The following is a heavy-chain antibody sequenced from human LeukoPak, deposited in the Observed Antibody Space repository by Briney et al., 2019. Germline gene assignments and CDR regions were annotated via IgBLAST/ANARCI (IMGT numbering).Heavy chain of an antibody. D-gene: IGHD4-23*01. CDR1: GYTFTDYY. CDR2: INPNSGGT. J-gene: IGHJ5*02. V-gene: IGHV1-2*02. Sequence: ASVKVSCKASGYTFTDYYIHRVRQAPGQGLEWMGCINPNSGGTYYAQKFQDRVTMTRDTSIFTDYMELSSLRSDDTAVFYCATSRWLYNWFDPWGQGTLVTVSS. CDR3: ATSRWLYNWFDP.